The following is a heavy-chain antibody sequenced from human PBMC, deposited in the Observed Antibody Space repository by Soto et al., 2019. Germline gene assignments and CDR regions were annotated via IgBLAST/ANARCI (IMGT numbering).Heavy chain of an antibody. CDR1: GGSISSGGYY. D-gene: IGHD6-6*01. J-gene: IGHJ3*02. Sequence: TLSLTCTVSGGSISSGGYYWSWIRQHPGKGLEWIGYIYYSGSTYYNPSLKSRVTISVDTSKNQFSLKLSSVTAADTAVYYCARSIAATAGAFDIWGQGTMVTVSS. CDR2: IYYSGST. V-gene: IGHV4-31*03. CDR3: ARSIAATAGAFDI.